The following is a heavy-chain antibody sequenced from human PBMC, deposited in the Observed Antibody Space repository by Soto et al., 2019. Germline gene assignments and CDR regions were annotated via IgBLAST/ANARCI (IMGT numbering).Heavy chain of an antibody. CDR1: GFTFNTYD. J-gene: IGHJ5*02. CDR3: VRSGTARLLRHSWFDT. V-gene: IGHV3-21*01. CDR2: ITTSSAYI. Sequence: EVQLVESGGGLVKPGGSLRLSCAASGFTFNTYDMNWVRQAPGKGLEWVSSITTSSAYIYYADSLTGRLTISRDNAKNSLFLQMNSLRAEDTAVYYCVRSGTARLLRHSWFDTWGQGTLVTVSS. D-gene: IGHD2-21*01.